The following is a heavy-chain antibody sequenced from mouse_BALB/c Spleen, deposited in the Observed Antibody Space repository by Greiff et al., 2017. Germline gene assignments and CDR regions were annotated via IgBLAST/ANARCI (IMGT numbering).Heavy chain of an antibody. J-gene: IGHJ4*01. V-gene: IGHV5-4*02. CDR1: GFTFSDYY. CDR3: ARDGYYGSSFAMDY. CDR2: ISDGGSYT. D-gene: IGHD1-1*01. Sequence: VQLKESGGGLVKPGGSLKLSCAASGFTFSDYYMYWVRQTPEKRLEWVATISDGGSYTYYPDSVKGRFTISRDNAKNNLYLQMSSLKSEDTAMYYCARDGYYGSSFAMDYWGQGTSVTVSS.